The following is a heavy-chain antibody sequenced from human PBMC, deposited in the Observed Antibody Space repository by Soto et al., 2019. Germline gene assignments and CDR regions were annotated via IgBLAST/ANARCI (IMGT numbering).Heavy chain of an antibody. D-gene: IGHD1-26*01. J-gene: IGHJ4*02. CDR3: ARDFVIVGATRGSD. Sequence: QVQLVESGGGVVQPGRSLRLSCAASGFTFSSYAMHWVRQAPGKGLEWVAVISYDGSNKYYADSVKGRFTISRDNSKNTLYLQMNSLRAEDTAVYYCARDFVIVGATRGSDWGRRTLVTVSS. CDR2: ISYDGSNK. CDR1: GFTFSSYA. V-gene: IGHV3-30-3*01.